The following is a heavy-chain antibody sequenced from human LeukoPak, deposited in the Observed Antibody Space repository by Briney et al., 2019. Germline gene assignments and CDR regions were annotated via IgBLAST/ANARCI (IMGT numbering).Heavy chain of an antibody. D-gene: IGHD7-27*01. CDR1: GDSVSTNSAA. Sequence: SQTLSLTCAISGDSVSTNSAAWNWTRQSPSRGLEWLGRTYYRSKWYNDYAESVKSRITINPDTSKNQFSLQLNSVTPEDTAVYYCGRTPYWGWTVDYWGQGTLVTVSS. J-gene: IGHJ4*02. CDR3: GRTPYWGWTVDY. V-gene: IGHV6-1*01. CDR2: TYYRSKWYN.